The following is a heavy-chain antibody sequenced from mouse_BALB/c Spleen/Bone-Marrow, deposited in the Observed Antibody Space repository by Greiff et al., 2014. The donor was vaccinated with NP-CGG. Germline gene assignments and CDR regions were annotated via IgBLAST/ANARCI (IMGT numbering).Heavy chain of an antibody. J-gene: IGHJ4*01. CDR1: GYAFTRYN. Sequence: VQLQQPGPELVKPGASVKVSCKASGYAFTRYNMYWVKQSHGKSLEWIGYIDPYSGGTNYNQKFKGKATLTVDKSSSTAYMHLNSLTSEDSAVYYCARELSRAMDNWGQGTSVTVSS. D-gene: IGHD2-12*01. CDR3: ARELSRAMDN. V-gene: IGHV1S135*01. CDR2: IDPYSGGT.